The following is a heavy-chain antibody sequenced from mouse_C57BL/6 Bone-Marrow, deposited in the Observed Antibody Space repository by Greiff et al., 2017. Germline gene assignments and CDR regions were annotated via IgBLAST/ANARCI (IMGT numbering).Heavy chain of an antibody. CDR1: GYTFTSYW. V-gene: IGHV1-61*01. Sequence: VQLQQPGAELVRPGSSVKLSCKASGYTFTSYWMDWVKQRPGQGLEWIGNIYPSDSATHYNQKFKDKATLTVDKSSSTAYMQLSSLTSEDSAVYYCARYDYYSNDWGQGTTLTVSS. D-gene: IGHD2-5*01. CDR3: ARYDYYSND. CDR2: IYPSDSAT. J-gene: IGHJ2*01.